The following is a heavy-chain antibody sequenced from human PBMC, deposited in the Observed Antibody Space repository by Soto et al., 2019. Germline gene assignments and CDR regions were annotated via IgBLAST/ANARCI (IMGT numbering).Heavy chain of an antibody. D-gene: IGHD3-10*01. J-gene: IGHJ4*02. Sequence: ASVKVSCKVSGYTLTELSMHWVRQAPGKGLEWMGGFDPEDGETIYAHKFQGRVTMTEDTSTDTAYMELSSLRSEDTAVYYCATEVIRKDGQDYFGFVGYWGQGTLVTVSS. CDR1: GYTLTELS. CDR2: FDPEDGET. V-gene: IGHV1-24*01. CDR3: ATEVIRKDGQDYFGFVGY.